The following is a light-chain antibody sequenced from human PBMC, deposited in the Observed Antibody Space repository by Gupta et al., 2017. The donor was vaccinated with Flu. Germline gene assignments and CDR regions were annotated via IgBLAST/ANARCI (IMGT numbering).Light chain of an antibody. J-gene: IGKJ4*01. Sequence: DIQMTQSPSSLSASVGDRVTITCRASQTISSYLNWYQEKPGKAPKLLIYAASSLQSGVPSRFSGSGSGTDFTLTITRLQPEDFAIYYCQQSDSTPLTFGGGTKVEIK. CDR3: QQSDSTPLT. CDR2: AAS. CDR1: QTISSY. V-gene: IGKV1-39*01.